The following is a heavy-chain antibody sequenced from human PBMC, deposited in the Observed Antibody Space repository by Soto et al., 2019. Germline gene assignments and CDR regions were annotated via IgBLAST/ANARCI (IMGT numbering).Heavy chain of an antibody. CDR2: ISGSGGST. CDR1: GFTFSSYA. V-gene: IGHV3-23*01. D-gene: IGHD3-10*01. CDR3: AKVGVRGVPSYFSMDV. Sequence: EVQLLESGGGLVQPGGSLRLSCAASGFTFSSYAMSWVRQAPGKGLEWVSAISGSGGSTYYADSVTGRFTISRDNSKNKVYLQIDSLGHEDTAVYYCAKVGVRGVPSYFSMDVWGQGTTVTVSS. J-gene: IGHJ6*02.